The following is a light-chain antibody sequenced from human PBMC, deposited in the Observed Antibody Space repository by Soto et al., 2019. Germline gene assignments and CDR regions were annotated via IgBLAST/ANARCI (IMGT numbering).Light chain of an antibody. CDR2: TNN. V-gene: IGLV1-44*01. CDR3: SSYAGSSNV. Sequence: QSVLTQPPSASGTPGQRVTISCSGGSSNIGSNTVNWYQQLPGTAPKLLIYTNNQRPSGVPDRFSGSKSGTSASLAISGLQSEDEAVYYCSSYAGSSNVFGTGTKVTVL. CDR1: SSNIGSNT. J-gene: IGLJ1*01.